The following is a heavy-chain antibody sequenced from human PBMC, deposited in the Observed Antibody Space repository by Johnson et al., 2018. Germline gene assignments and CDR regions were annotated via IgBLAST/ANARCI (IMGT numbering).Heavy chain of an antibody. CDR1: GGTFSSYA. Sequence: VQLVESGAEVKKHGSSVKVSCKASGGTFSSYAISWVRQAPGQGLEWMGGIIPIFGTANYAQKFQGRVTITADESTSTAYMELSSLGSEDTPVYYCARPYCSGGSCYRDAFDIWGQGTMVTVSS. J-gene: IGHJ3*02. V-gene: IGHV1-69*01. CDR2: IIPIFGTA. D-gene: IGHD2-15*01. CDR3: ARPYCSGGSCYRDAFDI.